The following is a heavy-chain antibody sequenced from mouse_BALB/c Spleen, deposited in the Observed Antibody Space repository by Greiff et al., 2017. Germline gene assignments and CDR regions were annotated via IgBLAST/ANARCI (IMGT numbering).Heavy chain of an antibody. V-gene: IGHV1S81*02. CDR3: VRAVDY. Sequence: QVQLQQPGAELVKPGASVKLSCKASGYTFTSYWMHWVKQRPGQGLEWIGEINPSNGRTNYNEKFKSKATLTVDKSSSTAYMQLSSLTSEDSAVYYCVRAVDYWGQGTTLTVSS. CDR1: GYTFTSYW. CDR2: INPSNGRT. J-gene: IGHJ2*01.